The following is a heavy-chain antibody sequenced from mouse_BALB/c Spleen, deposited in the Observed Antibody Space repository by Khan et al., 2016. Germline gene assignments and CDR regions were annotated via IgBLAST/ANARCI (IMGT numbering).Heavy chain of an antibody. CDR1: GFTFSNYG. J-gene: IGHJ2*01. CDR2: IRLKSDDYVT. V-gene: IGHV6-6*02. CDR3: WMLL. Sequence: EVKLEESGGGLVEPGGSMKLSCVVSGFTFSNYGMNWVRQAPEKGLEWVAEIRLKSDDYVTHYAASVNGWFRISRVDSNCSVYLQIANLRADDPGIYYCWMLLWGQGTTLTVSS.